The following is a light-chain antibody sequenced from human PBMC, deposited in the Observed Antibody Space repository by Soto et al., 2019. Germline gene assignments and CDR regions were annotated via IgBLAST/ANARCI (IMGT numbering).Light chain of an antibody. Sequence: EIVLTQSPGTLSLSPGERATLSCRASQSVTSSYLAWYQQKPGQAPRLLISGASSRATGIPDRFSGSGSGTAFTLTISRLEPEDFAVYYCQQYSTSRLTFGGGNKVEIK. J-gene: IGKJ4*01. V-gene: IGKV3-20*01. CDR1: QSVTSSY. CDR3: QQYSTSRLT. CDR2: GAS.